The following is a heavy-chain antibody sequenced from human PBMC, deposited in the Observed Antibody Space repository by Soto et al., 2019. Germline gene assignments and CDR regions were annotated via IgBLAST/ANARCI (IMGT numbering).Heavy chain of an antibody. CDR3: ARGPAGYCSSTSCSLPFFDY. CDR1: GGSFSGYY. J-gene: IGHJ4*02. CDR2: INHSGST. Sequence: PSETLSLTCAVYGGSFSGYYWSWIRQPPGKGLEWIGEINHSGSTNYNPSLKSRVTISVDTSKNQFSLKLSSVTAADTAVYYCARGPAGYCSSTSCSLPFFDYWGQGTLVTVSS. D-gene: IGHD2-2*01. V-gene: IGHV4-34*01.